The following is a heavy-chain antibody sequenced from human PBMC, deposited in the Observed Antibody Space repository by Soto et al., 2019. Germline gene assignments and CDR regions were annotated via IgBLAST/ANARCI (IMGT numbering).Heavy chain of an antibody. D-gene: IGHD3-22*01. CDR1: GGSISSYY. Sequence: LSETLSLTCNVSGGSISSYYWSWIRQPPGKGLEWIGYVFYSGSINYNPSLKSRVTISVDTSKNQFSPKLSSVTAADTAMYYCEASSGYQRDAFDIWDQGTMVTVSS. V-gene: IGHV4-59*01. CDR2: VFYSGSI. J-gene: IGHJ3*02. CDR3: EASSGYQRDAFDI.